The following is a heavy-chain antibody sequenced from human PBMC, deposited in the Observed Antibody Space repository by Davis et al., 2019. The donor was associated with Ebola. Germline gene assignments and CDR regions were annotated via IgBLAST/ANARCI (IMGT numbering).Heavy chain of an antibody. J-gene: IGHJ3*02. CDR1: GFTFSSYA. D-gene: IGHD5-24*01. Sequence: GGSLRLSCAASGFTFSSYAMHWVRQAPGKGLEWVAVISYDGSNKYYADSVKGRFTISRDNSKNTLYLQMNSPRAEDTAVYYCARVKSWLQFLHDAFDIWGQGTTVTVSS. CDR3: ARVKSWLQFLHDAFDI. CDR2: ISYDGSNK. V-gene: IGHV3-30-3*01.